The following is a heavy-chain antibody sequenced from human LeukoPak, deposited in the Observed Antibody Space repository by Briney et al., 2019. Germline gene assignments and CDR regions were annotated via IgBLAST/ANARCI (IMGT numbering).Heavy chain of an antibody. Sequence: ASVTVSCKASGYTFIDNYFHWVRQAPGPGREWVGWIHPKTGRTHYTQNFQGRVTLTRDTSLSTAYMYLSGLTSDDTAIYYCARDHTWGPDSWGQGTLVTVSS. V-gene: IGHV1-2*02. CDR2: IHPKTGRT. CDR1: GYTFIDNY. D-gene: IGHD7-27*01. J-gene: IGHJ4*02. CDR3: ARDHTWGPDS.